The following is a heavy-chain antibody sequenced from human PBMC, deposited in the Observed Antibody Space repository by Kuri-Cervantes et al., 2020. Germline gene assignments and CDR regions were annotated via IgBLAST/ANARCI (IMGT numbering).Heavy chain of an antibody. CDR2: IYTSWST. CDR1: GGSISSYY. J-gene: IGHJ3*02. D-gene: IGHD5-24*01. Sequence: GSLRLSCTVFGGSISSYYWSWIRQPAGKGLEWIGRIYTSWSTNYNPSLKSRVTMSVDTSKNQFSLKLSSVTAADTAVYYCARVLRSALGAFDIWGQGTMVTVSS. V-gene: IGHV4-4*07. CDR3: ARVLRSALGAFDI.